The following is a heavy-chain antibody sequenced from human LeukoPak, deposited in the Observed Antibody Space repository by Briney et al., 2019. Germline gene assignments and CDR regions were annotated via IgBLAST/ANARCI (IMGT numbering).Heavy chain of an antibody. CDR1: GFTFSSYS. CDR2: ISSSSSYI. V-gene: IGHV3-21*01. Sequence: GGSLRLSCAASGFTFSSYSMNWVRQAPGKGLEWVSSISSSSSYIYYADSVKGRFTISRDNAKNSLYLQMNSLRAEDTAVYHCARDHPYYYDSSGYLHDAFDIWGQGTMVTVSS. CDR3: ARDHPYYYDSSGYLHDAFDI. J-gene: IGHJ3*02. D-gene: IGHD3-22*01.